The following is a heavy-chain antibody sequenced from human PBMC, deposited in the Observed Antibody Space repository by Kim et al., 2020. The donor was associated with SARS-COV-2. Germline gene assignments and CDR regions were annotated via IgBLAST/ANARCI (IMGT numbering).Heavy chain of an antibody. CDR3: SRRAYSSDWWYFDY. Sequence: GGSLRLSCAASGFTFSSYWMHWVRQAPGKGLVWVSRINSDGSTISYADSVKGRFTISRDNAKNTLYLQMNSLRAEDTAVYYCSRRAYSSDWWYFDYWGQGTLVTVSS. CDR2: INSDGSTI. V-gene: IGHV3-74*01. D-gene: IGHD6-19*01. J-gene: IGHJ4*02. CDR1: GFTFSSYW.